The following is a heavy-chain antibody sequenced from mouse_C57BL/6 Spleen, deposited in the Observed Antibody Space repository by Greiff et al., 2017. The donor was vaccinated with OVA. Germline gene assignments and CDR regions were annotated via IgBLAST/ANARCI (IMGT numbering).Heavy chain of an antibody. CDR3: ARRLPFDY. CDR1: GYTFTDYY. CDR2: INPNNGGT. J-gene: IGHJ2*01. Sequence: EVQLQQSGPELVTHSASVKISCKASGYTFTDYYMNWVKQSHGKSLEWIGDINPNNGGTSYNQKFKGKATLTVDKSSSTAYMELRSLTSEDSAVYYCARRLPFDYWGQGTTLTVSS. D-gene: IGHD2-2*01. V-gene: IGHV1-26*01.